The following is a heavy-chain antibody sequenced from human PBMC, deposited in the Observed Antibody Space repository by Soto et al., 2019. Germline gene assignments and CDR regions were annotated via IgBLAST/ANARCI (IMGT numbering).Heavy chain of an antibody. CDR1: GDSISFYY. D-gene: IGHD1-20*01. Sequence: PSETLSLTCTVSGDSISFYYWSWIRQSPGKGLEWIGYTYYSGSTNYNPSLKSRVTISVDTSKTHFSLKLSSLTAADTAVYYCARDSGIPGTFHHWGQGILVTVSS. V-gene: IGHV4-59*01. CDR3: ARDSGIPGTFHH. CDR2: TYYSGST. J-gene: IGHJ4*02.